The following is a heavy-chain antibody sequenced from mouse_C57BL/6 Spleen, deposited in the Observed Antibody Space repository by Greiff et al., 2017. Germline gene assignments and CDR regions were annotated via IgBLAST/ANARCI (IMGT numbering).Heavy chain of an antibody. Sequence: VQLQQSGAELVKPGASVKISCKASGYAFSSHWMNWVKQRPGKGLEWIGQIYPGDGDTNYNGKFKGKATLTADKSSSTAYMQLSSLTSEDSAVYFCASTGLRWYFDVWGTGTTVTVSS. D-gene: IGHD2-4*01. CDR1: GYAFSSHW. CDR3: ASTGLRWYFDV. J-gene: IGHJ1*03. CDR2: IYPGDGDT. V-gene: IGHV1-80*01.